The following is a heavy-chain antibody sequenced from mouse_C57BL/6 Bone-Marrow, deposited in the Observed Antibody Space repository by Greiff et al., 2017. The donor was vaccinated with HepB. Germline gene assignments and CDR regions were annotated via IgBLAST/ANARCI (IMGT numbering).Heavy chain of an antibody. CDR2: IYPRSGNT. CDR3: ASLYTGLMDY. Sequence: QVQLKESGAELARPGASVKLSCKASGYTFTSYGISWVKQRTGQGLEWIGEIYPRSGNTYYNEKFKGKATLTADKSSSTAYMELRSLTSEDSAVYFCASLYTGLMDYWGQGTSVTVSS. CDR1: GYTFTSYG. V-gene: IGHV1-81*01. J-gene: IGHJ4*01. D-gene: IGHD1-1*01.